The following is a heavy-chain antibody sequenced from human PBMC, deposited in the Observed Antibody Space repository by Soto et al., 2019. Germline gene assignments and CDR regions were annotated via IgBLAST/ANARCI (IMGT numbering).Heavy chain of an antibody. Sequence: SVKVSCKASGGTLSRYTITWVRQAPGQGLEWMGGITPMFGTPNYAQKFQGRVTITADESTSTAYMELSSLRSEDTAMYYCARDGTLYDSSAYYYLYWGQGTLVTVSS. CDR1: GGTLSRYT. D-gene: IGHD3-22*01. CDR2: ITPMFGTP. CDR3: ARDGTLYDSSAYYYLY. J-gene: IGHJ4*02. V-gene: IGHV1-69*13.